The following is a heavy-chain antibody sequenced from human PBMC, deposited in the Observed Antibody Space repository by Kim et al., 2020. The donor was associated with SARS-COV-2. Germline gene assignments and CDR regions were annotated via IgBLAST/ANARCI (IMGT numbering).Heavy chain of an antibody. CDR2: ISYDGSNK. V-gene: IGHV3-30*18. Sequence: GGSLRLSCAASGFTFSSYGMHWVRQAPGKGLEWVAVISYDGSNKYYADSVKGRFTISRDNSKNTLYLQMNSLRAEDTAVYYCAKSVAAAAGLDYWFQGTL. D-gene: IGHD6-13*01. J-gene: IGHJ4*02. CDR3: AKSVAAAAGLDY. CDR1: GFTFSSYG.